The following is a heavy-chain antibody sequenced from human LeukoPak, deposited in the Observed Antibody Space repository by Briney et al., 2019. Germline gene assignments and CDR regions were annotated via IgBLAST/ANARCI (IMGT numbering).Heavy chain of an antibody. V-gene: IGHV4-30-4*01. CDR2: IYYSGST. Sequence: SETLSLTCTVSGGSISSGDYYWSWIRQPPGKGLEWIGYIYYSGSTYYNPSLKSRVTISVDTSKNQFSLKLSSVTAADTAVYYCARGDPNDYYYYYGMDVWGQGTTVTVSS. CDR3: ARGDPNDYYYYYGMDV. D-gene: IGHD1-1*01. CDR1: GGSISSGDYY. J-gene: IGHJ6*02.